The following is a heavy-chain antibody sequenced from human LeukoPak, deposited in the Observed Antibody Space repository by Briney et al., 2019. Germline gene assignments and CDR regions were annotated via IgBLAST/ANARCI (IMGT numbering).Heavy chain of an antibody. CDR1: GGSISSGTYY. V-gene: IGHV4-39*02. CDR3: ARDGSISGWYSDY. D-gene: IGHD6-19*01. CDR2: IYYSGST. Sequence: SETLSLTCTVSGGSISSGTYYWGWIRQPPGKGLEWIASIYYSGSTYYNPSLKSRVTISVNTSKNHFSLNLTSVTAADTAVYYCARDGSISGWYSDYWGQGTLVTVSS. J-gene: IGHJ4*02.